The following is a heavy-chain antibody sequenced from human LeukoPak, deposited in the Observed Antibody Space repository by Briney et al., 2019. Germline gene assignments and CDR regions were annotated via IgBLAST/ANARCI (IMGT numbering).Heavy chain of an antibody. CDR2: IYYNGRT. Sequence: PSETLSLTCTVSGDSINNNNYYWGWIRQPPGKGLEWIGNIYYNGRTYYSPSLKSRVTISVDTSKNQFSLKLSSVTAADTAVYYCARSRSYYKFDPWGQGTLVTVSS. D-gene: IGHD3-10*01. CDR1: GDSINNNNYY. J-gene: IGHJ5*02. V-gene: IGHV4-39*07. CDR3: ARSRSYYKFDP.